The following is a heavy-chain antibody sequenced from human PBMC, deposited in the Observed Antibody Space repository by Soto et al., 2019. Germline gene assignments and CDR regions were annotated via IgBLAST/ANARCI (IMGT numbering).Heavy chain of an antibody. J-gene: IGHJ6*02. CDR1: GFTFSSSS. Sequence: GGSLGLSCAASGFTFSSSSMNWVRQVPGKGLEWVSSISSSSSYIYYADSVKGRFTISRDNAKNSLYLQMNSLRAEDTAVYYCARSGFYYYYGMDVWGQGPTVTLSS. CDR2: ISSSSSYI. D-gene: IGHD6-25*01. V-gene: IGHV3-21*01. CDR3: ARSGFYYYYGMDV.